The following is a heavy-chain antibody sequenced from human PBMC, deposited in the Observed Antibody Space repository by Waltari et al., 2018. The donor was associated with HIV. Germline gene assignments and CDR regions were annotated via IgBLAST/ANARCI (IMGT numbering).Heavy chain of an antibody. Sequence: QVQLVQSGAEVKKPGSSVTVSCKASGGTFSSYTISWVRPAPGQGLEWMGRIIPILGIANYAQKFQGRVTITADKSTSTAYMELSSLRSEDTAVYYCARVRSEEMATIKAFDIWGQGTMVTVSS. CDR3: ARVRSEEMATIKAFDI. CDR1: GGTFSSYT. D-gene: IGHD5-12*01. J-gene: IGHJ3*02. CDR2: IIPILGIA. V-gene: IGHV1-69*02.